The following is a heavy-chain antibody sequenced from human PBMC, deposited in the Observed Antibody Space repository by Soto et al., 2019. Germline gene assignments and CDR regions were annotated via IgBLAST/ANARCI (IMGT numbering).Heavy chain of an antibody. CDR2: ISGSGGST. D-gene: IGHD3-10*01. V-gene: IGHV3-23*01. Sequence: GGSLRLSCAASGFTFSSYAMSWVRQAPGKGLEWVSAISGSGGSTYYADSVKGRFTISRDNSKNTLYLQMNSLRAEDTAVYYCAKSITMVRGVISKYYYYGMDVWGQGTTVTVSS. J-gene: IGHJ6*02. CDR3: AKSITMVRGVISKYYYYGMDV. CDR1: GFTFSSYA.